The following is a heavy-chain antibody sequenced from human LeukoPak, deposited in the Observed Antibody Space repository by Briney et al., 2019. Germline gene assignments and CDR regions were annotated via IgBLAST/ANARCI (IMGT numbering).Heavy chain of an antibody. Sequence: GGSLRLSCAASGFTFSTYWMHWVRQAQGKGRGWVSRINSDGSSTDYADSVKGRFTISRDNAKNTLYLQMNSLRAEDTAVYHCAKGGYSYGYYYYYMDVWGKGTTVTVSS. J-gene: IGHJ6*03. D-gene: IGHD5-18*01. CDR1: GFTFSTYW. CDR3: AKGGYSYGYYYYYMDV. V-gene: IGHV3-74*01. CDR2: INSDGSST.